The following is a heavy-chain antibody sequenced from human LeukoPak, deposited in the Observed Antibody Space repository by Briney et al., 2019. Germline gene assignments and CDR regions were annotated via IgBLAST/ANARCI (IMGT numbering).Heavy chain of an antibody. D-gene: IGHD3-10*01. CDR3: ARGLRGFDYFDY. Sequence: SETLSLTCAVYGGSFSGYYWSWIRQPPGKGLEWIREINHSGSTNYNPSLKSRVTISVDTSKNQFSLKLSSVTAADTAVYYCARGLRGFDYFDYWGQGTLVTVSS. V-gene: IGHV4-34*01. CDR1: GGSFSGYY. CDR2: INHSGST. J-gene: IGHJ4*02.